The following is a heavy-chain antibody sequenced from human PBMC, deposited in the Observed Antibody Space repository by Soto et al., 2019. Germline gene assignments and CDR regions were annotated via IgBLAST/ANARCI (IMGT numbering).Heavy chain of an antibody. Sequence: QVQLQESGPGLVKPSQTLSLTCTVSGGSISSGGYYWSWIRQHPGKGLEWIGYIYYSGSTYYNPSLKSRVTISVDTSKNQCSLKLSSVTAADTAVYYCARGPDSSGYYVFDYWGQGTLVTVSS. D-gene: IGHD3-22*01. CDR1: GGSISSGGYY. J-gene: IGHJ4*02. CDR2: IYYSGST. CDR3: ARGPDSSGYYVFDY. V-gene: IGHV4-31*03.